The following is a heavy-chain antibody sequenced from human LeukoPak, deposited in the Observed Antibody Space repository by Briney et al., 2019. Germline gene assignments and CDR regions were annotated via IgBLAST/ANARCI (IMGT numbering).Heavy chain of an antibody. V-gene: IGHV3-66*01. CDR1: GCTVSSNG. CDR2: IHSGGST. Sequence: PGGSLRLSCAASGCTVSSNGMNWVRQAPGKGLEWLSVIHSGGSTYYADSGKGRFIISRDNSKNTLYLQMNSLRAEDTDVYYCARDAYCGGDCYFAFQHWGQGTLVTVSS. CDR3: ARDAYCGGDCYFAFQH. J-gene: IGHJ1*01. D-gene: IGHD2-21*02.